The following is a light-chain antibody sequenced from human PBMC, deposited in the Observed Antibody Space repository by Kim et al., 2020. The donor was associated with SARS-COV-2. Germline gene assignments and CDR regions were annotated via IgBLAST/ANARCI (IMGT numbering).Light chain of an antibody. V-gene: IGLV1-51*01. CDR2: DNN. Sequence: QSVLTQPPSVSAAPGQRVTISCSGSNSNIGNNYISWYQQLPGVAPKLLIYDNNQRPSGIPDRFSGSKSGTSATLGITGLQTGDEADDYCGTWDSSLSVVVCGGGAQLTGL. J-gene: IGLJ2*01. CDR1: NSNIGNNY. CDR3: GTWDSSLSVVV.